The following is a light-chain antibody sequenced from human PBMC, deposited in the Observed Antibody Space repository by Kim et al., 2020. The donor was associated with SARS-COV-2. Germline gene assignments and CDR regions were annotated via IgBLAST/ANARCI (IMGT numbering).Light chain of an antibody. Sequence: QSITVSCTGTSSDIGAYNFVFWYQQHPGKAPKLMIYVVTNRPSGVSNRFSGSKSGNTASLTISGLQPEDEAVYYCSSYTGANTREVFGTGTKVTVL. V-gene: IGLV2-14*03. CDR2: VVT. J-gene: IGLJ1*01. CDR3: SSYTGANTREV. CDR1: SSDIGAYNF.